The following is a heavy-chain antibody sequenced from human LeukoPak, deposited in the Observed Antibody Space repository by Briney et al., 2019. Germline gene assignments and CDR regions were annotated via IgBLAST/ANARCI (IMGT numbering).Heavy chain of an antibody. CDR2: IIPIFGTA. Sequence: SVKVSCKASGGTFSSYAISWVRQAPGQGLEWMGGIIPIFGTANYAQKFQGRVTITTDESTSTAYMELRSLTSDDTALYYCARVCAYCGGDWPAEDYWGQGTPVTVSS. V-gene: IGHV1-69*05. CDR1: GGTFSSYA. CDR3: ARVCAYCGGDWPAEDY. J-gene: IGHJ4*02. D-gene: IGHD2-21*01.